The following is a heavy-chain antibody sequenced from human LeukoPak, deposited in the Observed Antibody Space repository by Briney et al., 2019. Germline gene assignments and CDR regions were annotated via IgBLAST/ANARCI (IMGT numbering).Heavy chain of an antibody. V-gene: IGHV4-39*01. J-gene: IGHJ4*02. CDR1: GGSISSSGYY. CDR3: ARQVGYCSGGSCSFYFDY. Sequence: WETLSLTCTVSGGSISSSGYYWGWIRQPPGKGLLWIGTIYYSGSTYYSPSLKSRVTMSVDTSKNQFSLKLSSVTAADTAVYYCARQVGYCSGGSCSFYFDYWGQGTLVTVSS. D-gene: IGHD2-15*01. CDR2: IYYSGST.